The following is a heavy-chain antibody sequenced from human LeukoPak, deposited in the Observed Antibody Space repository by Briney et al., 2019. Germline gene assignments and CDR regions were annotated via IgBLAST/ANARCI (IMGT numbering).Heavy chain of an antibody. V-gene: IGHV4-4*02. CDR2: IYHSGST. CDR1: GDSISTSTW. D-gene: IGHD1/OR15-1a*01. J-gene: IGHJ3*01. Sequence: PSETLSLTCAVSGDSISTSTWWNWVRQPPGKGLEWIGEIYHSGSTNRNPSLKSRVTISVDKTKNQFSLKLSSVTAADTAMYYCARGHNENNYKSTIDVWGQGTMVTGSS. CDR3: ARGHNENNYKSTIDV.